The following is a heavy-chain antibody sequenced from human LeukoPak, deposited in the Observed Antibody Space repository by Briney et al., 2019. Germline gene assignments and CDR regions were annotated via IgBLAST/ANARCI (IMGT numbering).Heavy chain of an antibody. J-gene: IGHJ4*02. D-gene: IGHD1-26*01. Sequence: GGSLRLSCAASGFTFSDFYMTWIRQAPGKGLEWISYISSRNSVIFSGDSVKGRFTISRDNAKNSLYLQMNSLRAEDTAVYYCAKEPYSGSYYWFYFDYWGQGTLVTVSS. CDR3: AKEPYSGSYYWFYFDY. CDR2: ISSRNSVI. V-gene: IGHV3-11*01. CDR1: GFTFSDFY.